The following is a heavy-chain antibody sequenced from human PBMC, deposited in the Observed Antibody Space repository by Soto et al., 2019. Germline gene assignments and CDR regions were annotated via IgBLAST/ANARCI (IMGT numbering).Heavy chain of an antibody. D-gene: IGHD3-22*01. J-gene: IGHJ4*02. CDR2: IYYSGST. CDR3: ARVPSSGYYYAFFDY. V-gene: IGHV4-59*01. Sequence: SETLSLTCTVSGGSISSYYWSWIRQPPGKGLEWIGYIYYSGSTNYNPSLKSRVTISVDTSKNQFSLKLSSVTAADTAVYYCARVPSSGYYYAFFDYWGQGTLVTVSS. CDR1: GGSISSYY.